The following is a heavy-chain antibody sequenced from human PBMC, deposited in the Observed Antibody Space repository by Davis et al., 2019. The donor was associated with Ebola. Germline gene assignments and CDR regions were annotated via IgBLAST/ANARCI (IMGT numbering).Heavy chain of an antibody. V-gene: IGHV3-30*18. J-gene: IGHJ6*04. Sequence: GESLKISCAASGFTFSSYGMFCVRQAPGTVMEWVAVISPDGSDKNYADSGRGRFTITRDNSKKTLYLQMNSLRAEDTAVYYCAKSGLSFGVVKYHYGMDVWGKGTTVTVSS. D-gene: IGHD3-3*01. CDR2: ISPDGSDK. CDR3: AKSGLSFGVVKYHYGMDV. CDR1: GFTFSSYG.